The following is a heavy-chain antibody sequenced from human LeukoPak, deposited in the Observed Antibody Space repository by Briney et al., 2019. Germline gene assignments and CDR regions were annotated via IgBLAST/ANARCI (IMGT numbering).Heavy chain of an antibody. CDR3: ARVRYDFVWGSLDV. CDR1: GFTFTTYS. CDR2: ISSSANTI. J-gene: IGHJ6*04. Sequence: GGSLRLSCEASGFTFTTYSMTWVRQAPGKGLEWVSYISSSANTIYYADSVKGRFTISRDNAKNSLYLQMNSLRAEDTAVYYCARVRYDFVWGSLDVWGRGTPVTISS. D-gene: IGHD3-16*01. V-gene: IGHV3-48*04.